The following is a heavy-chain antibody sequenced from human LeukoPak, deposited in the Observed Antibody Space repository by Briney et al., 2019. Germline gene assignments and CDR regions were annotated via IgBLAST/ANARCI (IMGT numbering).Heavy chain of an antibody. CDR3: ARGYDSSGYSLGYFDY. CDR1: GGTFSSYA. CDR2: IIPIFGTA. D-gene: IGHD3-22*01. Sequence: SVKVSCKASGGTFSSYAISWVRQAPGRGLEWMGRIIPIFGTANYAQKFQGRVTITTDESTSTAYMELSSLRSEDTAVYYCARGYDSSGYSLGYFDYWGQGTLVTVSS. J-gene: IGHJ4*02. V-gene: IGHV1-69*05.